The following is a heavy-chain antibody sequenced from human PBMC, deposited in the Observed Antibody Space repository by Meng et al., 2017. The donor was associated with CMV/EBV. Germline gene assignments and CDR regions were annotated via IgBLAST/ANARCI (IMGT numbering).Heavy chain of an antibody. V-gene: IGHV1-69-2*01. J-gene: IGHJ4*02. CDR2: VDTEDGET. D-gene: IGHD1-26*01. CDR3: APIQYSGSSPFDY. CDR1: GYNFTDYY. Sequence: KGSGYNFTDYYMQGVQKANGKGIEWMGLVDTEDGETIYAEKFQGRVTITAETSTDTAYMELSSLRSEDTAVYYCAPIQYSGSSPFDYWGQGTLVTVSS.